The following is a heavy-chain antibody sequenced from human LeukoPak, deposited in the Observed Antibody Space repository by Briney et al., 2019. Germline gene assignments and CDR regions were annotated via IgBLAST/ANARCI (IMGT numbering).Heavy chain of an antibody. Sequence: ASMKVSCKASGYTFTGYYMHWVRQAPGQGLEWMGWINPNSGGTNYAQKFQGRVTMTRDTSISTAYMELSRLRSDDTAVYYCARELPGCSSGSCYHDPRHYYYYYMDVWGKGTTVTISS. CDR1: GYTFTGYY. J-gene: IGHJ6*03. V-gene: IGHV1-2*02. CDR3: ARELPGCSSGSCYHDPRHYYYYYMDV. D-gene: IGHD2-2*01. CDR2: INPNSGGT.